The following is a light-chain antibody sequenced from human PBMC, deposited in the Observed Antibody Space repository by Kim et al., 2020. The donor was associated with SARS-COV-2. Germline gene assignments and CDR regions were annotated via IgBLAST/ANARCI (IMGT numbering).Light chain of an antibody. CDR2: EDN. V-gene: IGLV6-57*04. CDR1: SGSVASHY. CDR3: QSYDNNLHVM. J-gene: IGLJ3*02. Sequence: NFMLTQPHSVSESPGKTVIISCARSSGSVASHYVQWYQQRPGSAPILLISEDNQRPSGVPDRFSGSIDSSSNSASLTISGLQTEDEADYYCQSYDNNLHVMFGGGTQLTVL.